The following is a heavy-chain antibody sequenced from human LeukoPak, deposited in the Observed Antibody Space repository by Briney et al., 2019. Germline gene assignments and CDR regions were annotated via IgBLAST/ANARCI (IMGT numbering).Heavy chain of an antibody. V-gene: IGHV4-34*01. Sequence: SETLSLTCAVYGGSFSGYYWSWIRQPPGKGLEWIGEINHSGSTNYNPSLKSRVTISVDTSKNQFSLKLSSVTAADTAVYYCARGRITAMVFTLVSHPKFFDYWGQGTLVTVSS. J-gene: IGHJ4*02. CDR3: ARGRITAMVFTLVSHPKFFDY. CDR2: INHSGST. CDR1: GGSFSGYY. D-gene: IGHD5-18*01.